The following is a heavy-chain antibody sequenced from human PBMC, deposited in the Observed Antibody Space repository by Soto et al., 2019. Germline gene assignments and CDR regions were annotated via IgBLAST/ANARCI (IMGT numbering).Heavy chain of an antibody. Sequence: ASVKVSCKASGYTFSSYAMHWVRQAPGQRLERMGWINAGYGNTKSSQKFQDRVTISRDTSASTAYMELTSLRSEDTAVYYCARDTGDGTFDFWGQGTLATVSS. CDR3: ARDTGDGTFDF. CDR1: GYTFSSYA. J-gene: IGHJ4*02. V-gene: IGHV1-3*01. CDR2: INAGYGNT. D-gene: IGHD7-27*01.